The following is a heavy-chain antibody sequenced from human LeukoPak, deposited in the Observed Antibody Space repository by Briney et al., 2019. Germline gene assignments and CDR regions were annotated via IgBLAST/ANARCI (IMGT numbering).Heavy chain of an antibody. Sequence: SVKVSCKASGGTFSSYAISWVRQAPGQGLDGMGRIILTFGTANYAQKFQGRVTITTDESTSTAYMELSSLRSEDTAVYYCARVLTPYYDFWSGYYGAFDIWGQGTMVTVSS. CDR1: GGTFSSYA. V-gene: IGHV1-69*05. CDR3: ARVLTPYYDFWSGYYGAFDI. CDR2: IILTFGTA. D-gene: IGHD3-3*01. J-gene: IGHJ3*02.